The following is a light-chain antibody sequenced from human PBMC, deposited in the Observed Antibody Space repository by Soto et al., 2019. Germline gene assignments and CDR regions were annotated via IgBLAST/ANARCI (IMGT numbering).Light chain of an antibody. V-gene: IGKV3-15*01. Sequence: IVITQSPSTRSVSPGERATLSCGASQSVSNNLAWYQQKPGKAPKLLIYGASTRATGIPARFSGSGSGTEFTLTISSLQSEDFAVYYCQQYNKWPLTFGQGTRLEIK. CDR3: QQYNKWPLT. CDR2: GAS. CDR1: QSVSNN. J-gene: IGKJ5*01.